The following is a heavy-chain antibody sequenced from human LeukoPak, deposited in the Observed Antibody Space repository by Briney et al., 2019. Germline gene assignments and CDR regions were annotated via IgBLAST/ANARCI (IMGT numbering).Heavy chain of an antibody. CDR1: GGSFSGYY. CDR3: ARGIAAATGRRRKYYFDY. D-gene: IGHD6-13*01. Sequence: SETLSLTCAVYGGSFSGYYWSWIRQPPGKGLEWIGEINHSGSTNYNPSLKSRVTISVDTSKNQFSLKLSSVTAADTAVYYCARGIAAATGRRRKYYFDYWGQGTLVTVSS. V-gene: IGHV4-34*01. J-gene: IGHJ4*02. CDR2: INHSGST.